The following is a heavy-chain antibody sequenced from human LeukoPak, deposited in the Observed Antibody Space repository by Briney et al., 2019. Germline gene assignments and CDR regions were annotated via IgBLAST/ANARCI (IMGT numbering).Heavy chain of an antibody. V-gene: IGHV3-23*01. CDR2: ITNSGGTT. D-gene: IGHD3-10*01. CDR1: GFTFSNYA. CDR3: ARDLMYYYGSGSYSPGGY. J-gene: IGHJ4*02. Sequence: GGSLRLSRAASGFTFSNYAMSWARQAPGKGLEWVSSITNSGGTTYNADSVKGRFTVSRDNSKNTLYLQMNSLRAEDTAVYYCARDLMYYYGSGSYSPGGYWGQGTLVTVSS.